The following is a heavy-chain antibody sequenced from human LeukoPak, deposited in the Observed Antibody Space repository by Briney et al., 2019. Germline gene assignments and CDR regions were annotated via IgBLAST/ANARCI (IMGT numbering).Heavy chain of an antibody. D-gene: IGHD1-1*01. CDR2: IYYSGSP. CDR1: GVSISNNNYY. Sequence: SETLSLTCTVSGVSISNNNYYWAWIRQPPGKGLECFGSIYYSGSPYYHPSLKSRVTISVYTSKNQFSLRLSSVTAADTAVYYCATWRTAKTGFDYWGQGTLVTVSS. CDR3: ATWRTAKTGFDY. J-gene: IGHJ4*02. V-gene: IGHV4-39*01.